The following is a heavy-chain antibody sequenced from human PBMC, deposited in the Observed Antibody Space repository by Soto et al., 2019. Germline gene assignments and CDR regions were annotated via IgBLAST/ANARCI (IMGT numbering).Heavy chain of an antibody. V-gene: IGHV3-15*01. J-gene: IGHJ4*02. CDR3: TTGGYGSGSSTALY. Sequence: PGGSLRLSXAASGFTFSNAWMSWVRQAPGKGLEWVGRIKSKTGGGTTDYAAPVKGRFTISRDDSKNTLYLQMSSLKTEDTAVYYCTTGGYGSGSSTALYWGQGTLVTVSS. CDR2: IKSKTGGGTT. D-gene: IGHD3-10*01. CDR1: GFTFSNAW.